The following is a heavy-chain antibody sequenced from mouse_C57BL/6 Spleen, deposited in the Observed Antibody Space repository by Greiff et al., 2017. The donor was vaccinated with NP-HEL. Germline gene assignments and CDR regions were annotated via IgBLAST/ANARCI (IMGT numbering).Heavy chain of an antibody. CDR2: INPYNGGT. V-gene: IGHV1-19*01. D-gene: IGHD1-1*01. CDR3: AREWGDYGSFFAY. Sequence: VQLQQSGPVLVKPGASVKMSCKASGYTFTDYYMNWVKQSHGKSLEWIGVINPYNGGTSYNQKFKGKATLTVDKSSSTAYMELNSLTSEDSAVYYCAREWGDYGSFFAYWGQGTLVTVSA. J-gene: IGHJ3*01. CDR1: GYTFTDYY.